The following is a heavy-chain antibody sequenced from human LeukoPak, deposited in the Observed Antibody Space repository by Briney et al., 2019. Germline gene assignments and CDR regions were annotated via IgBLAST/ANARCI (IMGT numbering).Heavy chain of an antibody. J-gene: IGHJ4*02. D-gene: IGHD3-9*01. V-gene: IGHV4-39*07. CDR2: IYYSGST. CDR3: ARLRHLYDILTGYIDY. Sequence: SETLSLTCTVSGGSISSSSYYWGWIRQTPGKGLEWIGSIYYSGSTYYNPSLKSRVTISVDTSKNQFSLKLSSVTAADTAVYYCARLRHLYDILTGYIDYWGQGTLVTVSS. CDR1: GGSISSSSYY.